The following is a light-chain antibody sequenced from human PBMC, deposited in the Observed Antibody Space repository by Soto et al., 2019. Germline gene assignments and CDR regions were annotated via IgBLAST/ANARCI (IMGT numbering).Light chain of an antibody. CDR2: EGS. CDR3: SSYRSRSIYV. CDR1: SSDVGGYNY. Sequence: QSALTQPASVSGSPGQSITISCTGTSSDVGGYNYVSWYQQHPGKAPKLMIYEGSKRPSGVSNRFSGSKSGNTASLTISGLQAEDEADYYCSSYRSRSIYVFGAGTKVTV. V-gene: IGLV2-14*01. J-gene: IGLJ1*01.